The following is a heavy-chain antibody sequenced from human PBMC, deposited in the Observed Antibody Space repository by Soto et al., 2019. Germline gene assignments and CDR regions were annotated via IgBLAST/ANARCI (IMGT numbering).Heavy chain of an antibody. J-gene: IGHJ4*02. Sequence: QVQLVQSGAEVKKPGASVKVSCKASGYTFTSYAMHWVRQAPGQRLEWMGWINAGNGNTKYSQKFQGRVTITRDTSPSTAYMELRSLRSEDTAVYYCARDIWFGEPTGSAGMNWGPGTLVTVS. D-gene: IGHD3-10*01. CDR1: GYTFTSYA. CDR2: INAGNGNT. CDR3: ARDIWFGEPTGSAGMN. V-gene: IGHV1-3*01.